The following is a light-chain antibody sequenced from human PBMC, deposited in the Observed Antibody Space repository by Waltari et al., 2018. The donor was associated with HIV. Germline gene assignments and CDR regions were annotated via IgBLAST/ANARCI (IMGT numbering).Light chain of an antibody. CDR1: QSISTY. Sequence: DIQMTQSPSSLSASVGDRVTITCRASQSISTYLNLYQQKPGKAPKLLVYDASSLQGGVSSRFSGSGSGTDFTLTISSLQPEDFVTYYCQQSYSTPWTFGQGTKVDI. CDR2: DAS. CDR3: QQSYSTPWT. J-gene: IGKJ1*01. V-gene: IGKV1-39*01.